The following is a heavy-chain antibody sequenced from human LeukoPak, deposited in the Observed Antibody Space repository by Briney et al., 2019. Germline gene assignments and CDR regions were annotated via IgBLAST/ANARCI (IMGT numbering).Heavy chain of an antibody. V-gene: IGHV3-33*01. Sequence: GGSLRLSCAASGFTFSSYGMHWVRQAPGKGLEWVAVIWYDGSNKYYADSVKGRFTISRDNSKNTLYLQMNSLRAEDTAVYYCARGEHIVVVKRRYFDYWGQGTLVTVSS. CDR2: IWYDGSNK. D-gene: IGHD2-21*01. CDR3: ARGEHIVVVKRRYFDY. CDR1: GFTFSSYG. J-gene: IGHJ4*02.